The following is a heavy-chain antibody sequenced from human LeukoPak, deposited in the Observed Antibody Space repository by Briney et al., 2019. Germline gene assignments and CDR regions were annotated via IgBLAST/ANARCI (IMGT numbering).Heavy chain of an antibody. CDR3: AKDVWVTSHSTYYYGMDV. J-gene: IGHJ6*02. Sequence: PGKSLTLSCVVSGFNFDNFAMHWVRQPLGKGLEWVAVISYDGSNKYYVDSVKGRFTISRDNSKNTLYLQMNSLRAEDTAVYYCAKDVWVTSHSTYYYGMDVWGQGTTVTVSS. CDR1: GFNFDNFA. V-gene: IGHV3-30*04. CDR2: ISYDGSNK. D-gene: IGHD2-21*02.